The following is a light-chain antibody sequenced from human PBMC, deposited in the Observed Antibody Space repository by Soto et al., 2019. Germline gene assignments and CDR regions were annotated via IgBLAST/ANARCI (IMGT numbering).Light chain of an antibody. V-gene: IGKV1-39*01. Sequence: DIQMTQSPSSLSASVGDRVTITCRTSQTINNYLNWYRQKPEKVPEVLIYGASSLQRGVSSRFTGSASRTYFTLTISSLQPEDFATYYCQQVYDFPHTFGQGTKVEV. CDR1: QTINNY. CDR2: GAS. CDR3: QQVYDFPHT. J-gene: IGKJ2*01.